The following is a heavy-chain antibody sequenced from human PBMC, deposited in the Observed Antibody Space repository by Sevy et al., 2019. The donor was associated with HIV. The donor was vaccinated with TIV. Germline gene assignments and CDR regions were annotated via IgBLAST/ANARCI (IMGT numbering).Heavy chain of an antibody. Sequence: GGSLRLSCAASGFTFSRHVMSWVRQAPGKGLEWVSGISGRGSNTFYADSVKGRFTISRDNSKNTVDLQMSSLRAEDTALYHCAKDRTLTAIPSYSDYWGRGTLVTVSS. CDR2: ISGRGSNT. CDR3: AKDRTLTAIPSYSDY. D-gene: IGHD2-21*02. J-gene: IGHJ4*02. V-gene: IGHV3-23*01. CDR1: GFTFSRHV.